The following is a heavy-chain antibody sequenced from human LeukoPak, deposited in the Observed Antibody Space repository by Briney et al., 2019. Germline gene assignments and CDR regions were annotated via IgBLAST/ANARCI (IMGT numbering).Heavy chain of an antibody. V-gene: IGHV4-59*12. Sequence: PSETLSLTCTVSGGSISSYYWSWIRQPPGKGLEWIGYIYYSGSTNYNPSLKSRVTISVDTSKNQFSLKLSSVTAADTAVYYCARTHYDILTGYYSRDLDYWGQGTLVTVSS. CDR1: GGSISSYY. CDR2: IYYSGST. D-gene: IGHD3-9*01. CDR3: ARTHYDILTGYYSRDLDY. J-gene: IGHJ4*02.